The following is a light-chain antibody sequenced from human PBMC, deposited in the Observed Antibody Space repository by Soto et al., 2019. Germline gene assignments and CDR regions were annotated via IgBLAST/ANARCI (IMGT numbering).Light chain of an antibody. CDR3: SSYAGSTVV. V-gene: IGLV2-8*01. CDR2: EVT. CDR1: SSDVGSYNY. Sequence: QSALTQPPSASGSPGQSVTISCTGTSSDVGSYNYVSWYQQHPGKAPKLMIYEVTQRPSGVPDRFSGSKSDNTASLTVSGLQTEDEADYYCSSYAGSTVVFGGGTKLTV. J-gene: IGLJ2*01.